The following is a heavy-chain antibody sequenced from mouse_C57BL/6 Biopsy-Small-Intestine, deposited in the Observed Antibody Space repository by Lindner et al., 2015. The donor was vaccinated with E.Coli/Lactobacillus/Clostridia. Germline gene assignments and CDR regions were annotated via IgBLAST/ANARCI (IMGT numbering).Heavy chain of an antibody. D-gene: IGHD5-2*01. CDR1: GDPFSDYA. V-gene: IGHV1-84*02. Sequence: SVKVSCKASGDPFSDYAISWVRQAPGQRLEWMGRIYLFPRVVNYAQRFHGRVTITADKSTSTAYLDLSGLRPDDTAVYFCARDPRRLKGNTYIPLILDHTGGFDSWGQGTLVSVSS. J-gene: IGHJ4*01. CDR3: ARDPRRLKGNTYIPLILDHTGGFDS. CDR2: IYLFPRVV.